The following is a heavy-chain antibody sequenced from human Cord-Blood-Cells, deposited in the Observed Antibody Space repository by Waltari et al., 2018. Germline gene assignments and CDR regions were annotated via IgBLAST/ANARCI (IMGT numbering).Heavy chain of an antibody. J-gene: IGHJ6*02. CDR1: GGSFSGSY. CDR3: ARGYCSSTSCYTPFYYYYGMDV. D-gene: IGHD2-2*02. CDR2: INHSGST. V-gene: IGHV4-34*01. Sequence: QVQLQQWGAGLLKPSETLSLTCAVDGGSFSGSYWSWIRQPPGTGLEWIGEINHSGSTNYNPSLKSRVTISVDTSKNQFSLKLSSVTAADTAVYYCARGYCSSTSCYTPFYYYYGMDVWGQGTTVTVSS.